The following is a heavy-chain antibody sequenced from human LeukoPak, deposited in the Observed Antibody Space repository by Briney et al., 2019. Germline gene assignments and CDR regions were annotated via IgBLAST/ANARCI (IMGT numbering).Heavy chain of an antibody. CDR1: GYTFTGYY. J-gene: IGHJ3*02. Sequence: ASVKVSCKASGYTFTGYYMHWVRQAPGQGLEWMGWINPNSGGTNYAQRFQGRVTMTRDTSISTAYMELSRLRSDDTAVYYCAREFRRYCSGGNCYSPLEYAFDIWGQGTMVTVSS. V-gene: IGHV1-2*02. CDR2: INPNSGGT. D-gene: IGHD2-15*01. CDR3: AREFRRYCSGGNCYSPLEYAFDI.